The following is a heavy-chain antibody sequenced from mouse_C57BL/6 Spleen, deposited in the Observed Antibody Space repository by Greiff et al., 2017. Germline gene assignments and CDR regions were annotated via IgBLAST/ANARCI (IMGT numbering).Heavy chain of an antibody. J-gene: IGHJ4*01. V-gene: IGHV1-61*01. CDR3: ARLLPHVYAMDY. CDR1: GYTFTSYW. D-gene: IGHD6-1*01. CDR2: IYPSDSET. Sequence: VQLQESGAELARPGSSVKLSCKASGYTFTSYWMDWVKQRPGQGLEWIGNIYPSDSETHYNQKFKDKATLTVDKSSSTAYMQLSSLTSEDSAVYYCARLLPHVYAMDYWGQGTSVTVSS.